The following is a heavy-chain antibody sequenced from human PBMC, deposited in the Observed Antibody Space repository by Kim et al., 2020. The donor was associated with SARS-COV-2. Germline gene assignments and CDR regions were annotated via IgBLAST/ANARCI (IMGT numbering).Heavy chain of an antibody. CDR1: GGTFSSYA. Sequence: SVKVSCKASGGTFSSYAISWVRQAPGQGLEWMGGIIPIFGAANYAQKFQGRVTITADKSTSTAYMELSSLRSEDTAVYYCASVVGATQGGYYYYYGMDVWGQGTTVTVSS. CDR2: IIPIFGAA. CDR3: ASVVGATQGGYYYYYGMDV. J-gene: IGHJ6*02. D-gene: IGHD1-26*01. V-gene: IGHV1-69*06.